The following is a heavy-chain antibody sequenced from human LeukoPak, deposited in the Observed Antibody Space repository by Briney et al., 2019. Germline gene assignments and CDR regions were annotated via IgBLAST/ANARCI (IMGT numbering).Heavy chain of an antibody. CDR2: ISHTGDT. V-gene: IGHV4-39*01. J-gene: IGHJ4*02. CDR1: GGSLIGDKSY. D-gene: IGHD2-2*01. CDR3: ARNTATSTMHY. Sequence: SETLSLTCTVSGGSLIGDKSYWAWIRQAPGKALEWIGTISHTGDTYYNPALLGRLTMSVQTSTNQFYLRLASVSASDAAIYYCARNTATSTMHYWGQGILVTVS.